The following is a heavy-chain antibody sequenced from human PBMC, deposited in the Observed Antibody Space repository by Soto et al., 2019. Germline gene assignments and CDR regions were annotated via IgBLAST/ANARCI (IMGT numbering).Heavy chain of an antibody. D-gene: IGHD5-12*01. J-gene: IGHJ4*02. V-gene: IGHV4-38-2*01. CDR3: ANQRSREGYNFIEY. Sequence: SETLSLTCAVSGCSISSGFYWGWIRQPPGKGLEWIGIMFHSGSTYYNPSLQSRVTISVDTSKNQVSLKLISVTVADTAVYFCANQRSREGYNFIEYWGQG. CDR2: MFHSGST. CDR1: GCSISSGFY.